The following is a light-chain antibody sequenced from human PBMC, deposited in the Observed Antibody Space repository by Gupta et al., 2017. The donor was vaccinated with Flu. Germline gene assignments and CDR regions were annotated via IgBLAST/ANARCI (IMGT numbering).Light chain of an antibody. Sequence: QSVLTQPPSVSAAPGQKVTISCSGSSSNIGNNYVSWYQQLPGTAPKLLIYDNNKRPSGIPDRFSGSKSGTSATLGITGLQTGDEADYYCGTWDSSLSVPSWVFGGGTKLTVL. CDR1: SSNIGNNY. V-gene: IGLV1-51*01. CDR3: GTWDSSLSVPSWV. J-gene: IGLJ3*02. CDR2: DNN.